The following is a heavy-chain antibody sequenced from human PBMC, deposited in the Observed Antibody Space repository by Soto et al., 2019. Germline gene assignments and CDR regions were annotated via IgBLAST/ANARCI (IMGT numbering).Heavy chain of an antibody. CDR3: ARHRLESLLWFGELLAHLDY. CDR2: IYYSGST. V-gene: IGHV4-31*03. CDR1: GGSISSGGYY. J-gene: IGHJ4*02. D-gene: IGHD3-10*01. Sequence: SETLSLTCTVSGGSISSGGYYWSWIRQHPGKGLEWIGYIYYSGSTYYNPSLKSRVTISVDTSKNQFSLKLSSVTAADTAVYYCARHRLESLLWFGELLAHLDYWGQGTLVTVSS.